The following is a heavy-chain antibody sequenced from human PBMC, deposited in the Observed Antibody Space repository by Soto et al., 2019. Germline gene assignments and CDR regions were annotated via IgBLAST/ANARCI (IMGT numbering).Heavy chain of an antibody. CDR3: ARLLGSPSYYYYGMDV. V-gene: IGHV4-39*01. D-gene: IGHD3-10*01. CDR2: IYYSGST. CDR1: GGSISSSIYY. J-gene: IGHJ6*02. Sequence: SETLSLSCTVSGGSISSSIYYWVWIRQPPGKGLEWIGSIYYSGSTYYNPSLKSRVTISVDTSKNQFSLKLSSVTAADTAVYYCARLLGSPSYYYYGMDVWGQGTTVTVSS.